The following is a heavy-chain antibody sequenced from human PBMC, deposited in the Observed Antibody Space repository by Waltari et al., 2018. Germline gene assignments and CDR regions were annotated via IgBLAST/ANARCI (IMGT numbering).Heavy chain of an antibody. Sequence: QVQLVQSGAEVKKPGASVKVSCKVSGYTLTEFSMHWVRQAPGKGLEWMGGFDPEYGETIYAQKFQGRVTMTEDTSTDTAYMELSSLRSEDTAVYYCATAYSSGWPRGLYFQHWGQGTLVTVSS. J-gene: IGHJ1*01. D-gene: IGHD6-19*01. CDR2: FDPEYGET. CDR3: ATAYSSGWPRGLYFQH. CDR1: GYTLTEFS. V-gene: IGHV1-24*01.